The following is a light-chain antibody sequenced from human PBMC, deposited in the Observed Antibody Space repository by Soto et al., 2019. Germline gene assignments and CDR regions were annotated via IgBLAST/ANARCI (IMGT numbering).Light chain of an antibody. V-gene: IGLV1-40*01. CDR1: TSNIGAGYE. CDR2: GHN. CDR3: QAYDYSLTAVV. J-gene: IGLJ3*02. Sequence: QSVLTQPPSVSGAPGQRVTISCTGSTSNIGAGYEVHWYQQLPGTAPKLLVSGHNIRPSGVPDRFSGFKSGASASLVITGVQAEDEADYYCQAYDYSLTAVVFGGGTKLTVL.